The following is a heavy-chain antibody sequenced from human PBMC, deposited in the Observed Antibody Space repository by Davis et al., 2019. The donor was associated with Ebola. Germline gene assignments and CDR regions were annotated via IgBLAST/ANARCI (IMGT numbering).Heavy chain of an antibody. CDR3: AKVGQMKWNFRYAMDV. J-gene: IGHJ6*02. Sequence: GESLKISCAASGFTFSSYAMSWVRQAPGKGLEWVSSISASGGTTYYADSVKGRFIISRDNSKNMLYLQMNSLRAEDTAVYYCAKVGQMKWNFRYAMDVWGQGTTVTVS. D-gene: IGHD1-7*01. V-gene: IGHV3-23*01. CDR2: ISASGGTT. CDR1: GFTFSSYA.